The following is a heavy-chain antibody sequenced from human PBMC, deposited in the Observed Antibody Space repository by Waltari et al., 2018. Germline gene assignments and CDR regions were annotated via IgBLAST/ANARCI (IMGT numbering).Heavy chain of an antibody. CDR1: GDTFTSYA. CDR2: INAGNGNT. Sequence: QVQLVQSGAEVKKPGASVKVSCKASGDTFTSYAMHWVRQAPGQRLEWMGWINAGNGNTKYSQKFQGRVTITRDTSASTAYMELSSLRSEDTAVYYCARSTVTIPSDYWGQGTLVTVSS. V-gene: IGHV1-3*01. CDR3: ARSTVTIPSDY. J-gene: IGHJ4*02. D-gene: IGHD4-4*01.